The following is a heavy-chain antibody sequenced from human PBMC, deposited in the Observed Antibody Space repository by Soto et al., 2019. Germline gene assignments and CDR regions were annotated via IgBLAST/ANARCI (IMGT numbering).Heavy chain of an antibody. CDR3: ARGLRQLDSTGAFDI. Sequence: SVKVSCKASGGTFSSYAISWVRHAPGQGLEVMGVIIPIFGNANYAQKFQGRVTITADEYTSTAYMELSSMRSEATAVYYCARGLRQLDSTGAFDIWGQGTMVTVSS. CDR1: GGTFSSYA. J-gene: IGHJ3*02. V-gene: IGHV1-69*13. CDR2: IIPIFGNA. D-gene: IGHD6-6*01.